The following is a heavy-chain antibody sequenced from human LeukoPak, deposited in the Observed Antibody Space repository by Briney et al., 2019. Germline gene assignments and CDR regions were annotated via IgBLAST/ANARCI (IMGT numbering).Heavy chain of an antibody. V-gene: IGHV3-23*01. CDR3: ARVSAGDHDLWSDFSQSNWFDP. CDR1: GFTFSSYA. CDR2: ISGSGGST. Sequence: PGGSLRLSCAASGFTFSSYAMSWVRQAPGKGLEWVSAISGSGGSTYYADSVKGRFTISRDNSKNTLYLQMNSLRAEDTALYYCARVSAGDHDLWSDFSQSNWFDPWGQGTLVTVSS. J-gene: IGHJ5*02. D-gene: IGHD3-3*01.